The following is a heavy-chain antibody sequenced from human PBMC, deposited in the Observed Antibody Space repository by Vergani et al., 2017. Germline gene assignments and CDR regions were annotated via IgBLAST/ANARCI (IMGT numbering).Heavy chain of an antibody. D-gene: IGHD1-7*01. J-gene: IGHJ2*01. CDR1: GFTFDDYA. Sequence: EVQLVESGGGLVQPGRSLRLSCAASGFTFDDYAMHWVRQAPGKGLEWVSGISWNSGSIGYADSVKGRFTISRDNAKNSLYLQMNSLRAEDTALYYCAKEGTDNWYFDLWGRGTLVTVSS. CDR2: ISWNSGSI. V-gene: IGHV3-9*01. CDR3: AKEGTDNWYFDL.